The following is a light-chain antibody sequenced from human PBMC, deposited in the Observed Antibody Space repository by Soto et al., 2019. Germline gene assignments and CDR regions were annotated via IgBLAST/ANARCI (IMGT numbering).Light chain of an antibody. Sequence: QSALTQPASVSGSPGQSITISCTGTSSDIGTYNYVSWYQQHPGKVPKLMIYEVSNRPSGVSNRFSGSKSGNTASLAISGLQGEDEADYYCSSYTTSSTQVFGGGTKLTVL. V-gene: IGLV2-14*01. CDR2: EVS. CDR3: SSYTTSSTQV. J-gene: IGLJ3*02. CDR1: SSDIGTYNY.